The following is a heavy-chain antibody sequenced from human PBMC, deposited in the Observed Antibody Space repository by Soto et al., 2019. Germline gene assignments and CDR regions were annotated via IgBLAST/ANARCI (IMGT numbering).Heavy chain of an antibody. D-gene: IGHD2-8*02. J-gene: IGHJ4*02. CDR1: GFSLTTSGVG. V-gene: IGHV2-5*02. CDR2: IFWDDDK. Sequence: ESGPTLVNPTQTLTLTCSFSGFSLTTSGVGVGWVRQSPEKALEWLALIFWDDDKRYSPSLRSRLTIAKDTSKNQVVLALTNVEPADTATYYCARILTATGGHFDSWGQGALVTVSS. CDR3: ARILTATGGHFDS.